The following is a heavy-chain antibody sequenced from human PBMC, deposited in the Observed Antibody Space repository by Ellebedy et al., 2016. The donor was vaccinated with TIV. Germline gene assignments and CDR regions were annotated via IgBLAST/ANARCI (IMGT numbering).Heavy chain of an antibody. Sequence: ASVKVSCXASGYNLSNYGISWVRQAPGQSLEWMGWINTGNDNTKYSQKLQGRVTITRDYMELSGLMSEDTAVYYCATREWQDPMDVWGQGTTVTVSS. D-gene: IGHD3-3*01. CDR2: INTGNDNT. J-gene: IGHJ6*02. CDR3: ATREWQDPMDV. CDR1: GYNLSNYG. V-gene: IGHV1-3*04.